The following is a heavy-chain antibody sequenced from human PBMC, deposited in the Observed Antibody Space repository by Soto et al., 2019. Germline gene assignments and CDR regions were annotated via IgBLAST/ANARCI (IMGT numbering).Heavy chain of an antibody. J-gene: IGHJ3*02. CDR2: IYHSGGT. CDR1: GGSISSSNW. D-gene: IGHD2-2*01. CDR3: ARVLGGIVVVPAAMGGAFDI. V-gene: IGHV4-4*02. Sequence: QVQLQESGPGLVKPSGTLSLTCAVSGGSISSSNWWSWVRQPPGEGLEWIGEIYHSGGTNYNPSPKSRVTISVDKSKNQSSLKLSSVTAADTAVYYCARVLGGIVVVPAAMGGAFDIWGQGTMVTVSS.